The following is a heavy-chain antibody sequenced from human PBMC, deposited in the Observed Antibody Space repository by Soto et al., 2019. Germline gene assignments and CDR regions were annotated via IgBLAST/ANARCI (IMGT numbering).Heavy chain of an antibody. J-gene: IGHJ5*02. CDR3: ARRGEAAATVGFDP. Sequence: SETLSLTCTVSGGSISSGSYYWGWIRQPPGKGLEWIGSIYYSGSTYYNPSLKSRVTISVDTSKNQFSLKLSSVTAADTAVYYCARRGEAAATVGFDPWGQGTLVTVSS. D-gene: IGHD6-13*01. V-gene: IGHV4-39*01. CDR1: GGSISSGSYY. CDR2: IYYSGST.